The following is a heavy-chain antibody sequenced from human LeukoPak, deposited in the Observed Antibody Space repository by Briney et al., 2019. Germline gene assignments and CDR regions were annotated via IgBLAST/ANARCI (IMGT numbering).Heavy chain of an antibody. CDR3: ARVPRYDFWSGYLYYYYMDV. CDR1: GGSISSYY. D-gene: IGHD3-3*01. V-gene: IGHV4-59*01. J-gene: IGHJ6*03. Sequence: PSETLSLTCTVSGGSISSYYWSWIRQPPGKGLEWIGYIYYSVSTNYNPSLKSRVTISVDTSKNQFSLKLSSVTAADTAVYYCARVPRYDFWSGYLYYYYMDVWGKGTTVTVSS. CDR2: IYYSVST.